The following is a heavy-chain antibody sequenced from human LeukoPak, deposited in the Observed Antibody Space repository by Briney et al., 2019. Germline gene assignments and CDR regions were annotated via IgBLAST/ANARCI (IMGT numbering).Heavy chain of an antibody. D-gene: IGHD3-3*01. J-gene: IGHJ4*02. CDR1: GFTFSSYA. Sequence: GGSLRPSCAASGFTFSSYAMSWVRQAPGKGLEWVSAISGSGGSTYYADSVKGRFTISRDNSKNTLYLQMNSLRAEDTAVYYCARVGPTTIFGVEDYFDYWGQGTLVTVSS. CDR3: ARVGPTTIFGVEDYFDY. V-gene: IGHV3-23*01. CDR2: ISGSGGST.